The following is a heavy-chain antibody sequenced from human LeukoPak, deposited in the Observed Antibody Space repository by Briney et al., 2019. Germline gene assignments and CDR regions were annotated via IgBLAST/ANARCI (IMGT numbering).Heavy chain of an antibody. CDR2: TYYRSKWYN. Sequence: SQTLSLTCAISGDSVSSNSAAWNWIRQSPSRGLEWLGRTYYRSKWYNDYAVPVKSRITINPDTSKNQFSLQLNSVTPEDTAVYYCARGGEQWLVWYFDLWGRGTLVTVSS. J-gene: IGHJ2*01. D-gene: IGHD6-19*01. CDR3: ARGGEQWLVWYFDL. CDR1: GDSVSSNSAA. V-gene: IGHV6-1*01.